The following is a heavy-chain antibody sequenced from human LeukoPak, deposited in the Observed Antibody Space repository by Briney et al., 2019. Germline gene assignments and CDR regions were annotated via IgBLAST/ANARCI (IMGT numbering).Heavy chain of an antibody. D-gene: IGHD3-10*01. V-gene: IGHV3-23*01. Sequence: GGSLRLSCADSGFTFRSYAMSWVRQAPGKGLEWVAPIFSDGYKAYYADSVKSRFAISRDNSQNTVHLQMKSLRDEDTATYYFAKEIGCFFGDPWGQGALVTVSS. J-gene: IGHJ5*02. CDR1: GFTFRSYA. CDR3: AKEIGCFFGDP. CDR2: IFSDGYKA.